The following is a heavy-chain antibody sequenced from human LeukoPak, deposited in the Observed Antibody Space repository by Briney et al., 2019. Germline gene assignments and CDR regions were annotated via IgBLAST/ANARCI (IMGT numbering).Heavy chain of an antibody. J-gene: IGHJ4*02. D-gene: IGHD4-17*01. CDR2: IYTSGST. Sequence: SETLSLTCTVSGGSISSGSYYWSWIRQPAGKGLEWIGRIYTSGSTNYNPSLKSRVTISVDTSKNQFSLKLSSVTAADTAVYYCARVTSAGGDYGSQTYWGQGTLVTVSS. CDR1: GGSISSGSYY. CDR3: ARVTSAGGDYGSQTY. V-gene: IGHV4-61*02.